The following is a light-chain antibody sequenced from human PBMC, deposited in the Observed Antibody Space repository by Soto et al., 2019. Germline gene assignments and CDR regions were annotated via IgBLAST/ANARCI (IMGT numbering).Light chain of an antibody. J-gene: IGKJ2*01. Sequence: IWMTQSPSLLSASIGDRVTITCRASQTVTSYLNWYQQKPGKAPTLLIYAASSLHSGVPSRFRGGGSGTDFTLTISSLQPEDFATYYCQQSYSTQYTFGQGTKVDIK. V-gene: IGKV1-39*01. CDR3: QQSYSTQYT. CDR1: QTVTSY. CDR2: AAS.